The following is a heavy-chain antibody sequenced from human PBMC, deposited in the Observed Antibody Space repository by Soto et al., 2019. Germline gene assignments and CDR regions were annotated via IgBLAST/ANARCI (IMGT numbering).Heavy chain of an antibody. D-gene: IGHD3-16*01. Sequence: GGSLRLSCAASGFTFSSYAMSWVRQAPGKGLEWVSAISGSGGSTYYADSVKGRFTISRDNSKNMLYLQMNSLRAEDTAVYYCAKDLEYYDYIWGSFNFDYWGQGTLVTVSS. CDR3: AKDLEYYDYIWGSFNFDY. J-gene: IGHJ4*02. V-gene: IGHV3-23*01. CDR2: ISGSGGST. CDR1: GFTFSSYA.